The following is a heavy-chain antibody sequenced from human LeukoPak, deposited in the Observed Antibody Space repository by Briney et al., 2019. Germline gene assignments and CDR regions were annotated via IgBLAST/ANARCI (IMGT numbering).Heavy chain of an antibody. CDR2: IYYSGST. Sequence: PSETLSLTCTVSGGSISSYYWSWIRQPPGKGLEWIGYIYYSGSTNYNPSLKSRVTKSVDTSKNQFSLKLSSVTAADTAVYYCARVEEGYGSGRRENYYYYYMDVWGKGTTVTISS. CDR1: GGSISSYY. CDR3: ARVEEGYGSGRRENYYYYYMDV. D-gene: IGHD3-10*01. J-gene: IGHJ6*03. V-gene: IGHV4-59*01.